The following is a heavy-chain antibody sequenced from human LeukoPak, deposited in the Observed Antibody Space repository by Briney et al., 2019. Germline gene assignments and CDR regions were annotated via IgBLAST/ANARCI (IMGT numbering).Heavy chain of an antibody. Sequence: GGSLRLSXAASGFTFSSYWMSWVRQAPGKGLEWVANIKQDGSEKYYVDSVKGRFTISRDNAKNSLYLQMNSLRAEDTAVYYCARDYYDSSGYQYYFDYWGQGTLVTVSS. V-gene: IGHV3-7*01. J-gene: IGHJ4*02. CDR3: ARDYYDSSGYQYYFDY. CDR2: IKQDGSEK. D-gene: IGHD3-22*01. CDR1: GFTFSSYW.